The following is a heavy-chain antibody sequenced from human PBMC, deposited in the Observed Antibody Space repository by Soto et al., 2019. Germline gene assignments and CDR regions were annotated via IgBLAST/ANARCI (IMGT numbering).Heavy chain of an antibody. CDR1: GFPFSSYS. D-gene: IGHD5-12*01. J-gene: IGHJ6*02. CDR2: ISTISTYT. Sequence: PGGSLRLSCAASGFPFSSYSMSWIRQAPGKGLEWISYISTISTYTNYADSVKGRFTISRDNAKNSLYLQMSSLRAEDTAVYYCARDRSGYDSTMDVWGQGTTVTVSS. V-gene: IGHV3-11*05. CDR3: ARDRSGYDSTMDV.